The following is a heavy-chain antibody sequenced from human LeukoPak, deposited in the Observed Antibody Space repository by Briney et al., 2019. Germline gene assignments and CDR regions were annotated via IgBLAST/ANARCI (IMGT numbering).Heavy chain of an antibody. D-gene: IGHD2-2*01. J-gene: IGHJ6*02. CDR3: ARGGYCSSTSCSHYYYYTLDV. CDR1: GFTFRSYA. CDR2: INSDGSST. Sequence: GGSLRLSCAASGFTFRSYAMSWVRQAPGKGLVWVSRINSDGSSTSYADSVKGRFTISRDNAKNTLYLQMNSLRAEDTAVYYCARGGYCSSTSCSHYYYYTLDVWGQGTTVTVSS. V-gene: IGHV3-74*01.